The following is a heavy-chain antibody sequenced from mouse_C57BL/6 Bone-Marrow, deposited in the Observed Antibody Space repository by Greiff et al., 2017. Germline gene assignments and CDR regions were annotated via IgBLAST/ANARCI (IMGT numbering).Heavy chain of an antibody. CDR2: IDPSDSYT. J-gene: IGHJ2*01. CDR1: GYTFTSYW. CDR3: ARERWLLPYFDY. V-gene: IGHV1-69*01. Sequence: QVQLQQPGAELVMPGASVKLSCKASGYTFTSYWMHWVKQRPGQGLEWIGEIDPSDSYTNYNQKFKGKSTLTVEKSSSTAYMQLSSLTSEDSAVYYCARERWLLPYFDYWGQGTTLTVSS. D-gene: IGHD2-3*01.